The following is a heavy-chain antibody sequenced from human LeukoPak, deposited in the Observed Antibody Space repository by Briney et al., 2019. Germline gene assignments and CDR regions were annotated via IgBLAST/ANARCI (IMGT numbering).Heavy chain of an antibody. V-gene: IGHV4-34*01. J-gene: IGHJ6*03. CDR2: INHSGST. D-gene: IGHD3-10*01. CDR1: GGSFSGYY. Sequence: NTSETLSLTCAVYGGSFSGYYWSWIRQPPGKGLEWIGEINHSGSTNYNPSLKSRVTISVDTSKNQFSLKLSSVTAADTAVYYCARGYGPIHYYYMDVWGKGTTVTVSS. CDR3: ARGYGPIHYYYMDV.